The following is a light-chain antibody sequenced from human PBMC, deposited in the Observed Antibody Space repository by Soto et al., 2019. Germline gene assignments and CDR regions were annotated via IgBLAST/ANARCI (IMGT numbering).Light chain of an antibody. V-gene: IGKV3-11*01. CDR2: DAS. Sequence: EIVLTQSPATLSLSTGERATLSCRASESVNNYLAWYQQRPGQAPRLLIYDASNRATGIPARFSGSGSGTDFTLTLSSLEPEDFAVYYCQHRNNRPFSFGPGTKVDIK. CDR1: ESVNNY. CDR3: QHRNNRPFS. J-gene: IGKJ3*01.